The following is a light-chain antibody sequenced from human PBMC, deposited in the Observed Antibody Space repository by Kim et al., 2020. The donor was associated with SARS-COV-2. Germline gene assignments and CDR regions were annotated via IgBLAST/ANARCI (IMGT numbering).Light chain of an antibody. Sequence: SLSPGERATLSCRASQSDGTTLAWYQQKPGQAPRVLIYGVSVRGSGIPDRFSGSGSGTDFSLTISRLEPEDFAVYYCQHYGGSSYNFGQGTKLEI. CDR2: GVS. CDR1: QSDGTT. CDR3: QHYGGSSYN. V-gene: IGKV3-20*01. J-gene: IGKJ2*01.